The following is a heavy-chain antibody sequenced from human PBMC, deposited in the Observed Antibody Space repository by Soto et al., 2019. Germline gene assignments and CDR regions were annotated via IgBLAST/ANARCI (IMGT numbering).Heavy chain of an antibody. J-gene: IGHJ4*02. CDR2: IYHSGST. V-gene: IGHV4-30-2*01. CDR1: GGSISSGGYS. CDR3: ARENEVLPGGYFDY. Sequence: QLQLQESGSGLVKPSQTLSLTCAVSGGSISSGGYSWSWIRQPPGKGLEWIGYIYHSGSTYYNPSLKSRVNISVDSSKNQFSLKLSSVTAADTAVYYCARENEVLPGGYFDYWGQGTLVTVSS. D-gene: IGHD3-10*01.